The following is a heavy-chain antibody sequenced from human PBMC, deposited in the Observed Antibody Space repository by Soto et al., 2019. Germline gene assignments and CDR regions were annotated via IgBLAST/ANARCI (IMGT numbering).Heavy chain of an antibody. CDR2: INPNSGGT. Sequence: GASVKVSCKASGYTFSGYYIHWLRQAPGQGLEWMGWINPNSGGTNYAQKFQGRVTVTRGTPTSTAYMELSRLTSDDTAVYYCARSLTEGYCTITGCYTRPLYGMDVWGQGTTVTVSS. CDR3: ARSLTEGYCTITGCYTRPLYGMDV. CDR1: GYTFSGYY. V-gene: IGHV1-2*02. D-gene: IGHD2-2*02. J-gene: IGHJ6*02.